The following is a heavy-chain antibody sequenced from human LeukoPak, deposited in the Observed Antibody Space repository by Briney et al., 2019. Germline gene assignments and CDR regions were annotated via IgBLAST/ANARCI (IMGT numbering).Heavy chain of an antibody. J-gene: IGHJ6*03. Sequence: ASVKVSCKASGYTFTCYYMHWVRQAPGQGLEWMGIINPSGGSTSYAQKIQGRVTMTRDMSTSTVYMELSSLRSEDTAVYYCASSQYYYDRPPPMDVWGKGTTVTVSS. CDR2: INPSGGST. V-gene: IGHV1-46*01. D-gene: IGHD3-22*01. CDR1: GYTFTCYY. CDR3: ASSQYYYDRPPPMDV.